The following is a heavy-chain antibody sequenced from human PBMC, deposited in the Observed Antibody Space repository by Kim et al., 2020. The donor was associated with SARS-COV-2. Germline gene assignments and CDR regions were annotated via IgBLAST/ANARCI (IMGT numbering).Heavy chain of an antibody. D-gene: IGHD4-17*01. CDR1: GGSISSGGYY. Sequence: SETLSLTCTVSGGSISSGGYYWSWIRQHPGKGLEWIGYIYYSGSTYYNPSLKSRVTISVDTSKNQLSLKLSSVTAADTAVYYCAREGDDYGDYVTGWFDPWGQGTLVTVSS. V-gene: IGHV4-31*03. J-gene: IGHJ5*02. CDR2: IYYSGST. CDR3: AREGDDYGDYVTGWFDP.